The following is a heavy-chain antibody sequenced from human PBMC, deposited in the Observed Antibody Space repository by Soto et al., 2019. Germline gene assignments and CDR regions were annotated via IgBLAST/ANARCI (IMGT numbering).Heavy chain of an antibody. V-gene: IGHV4-34*01. CDR1: GGSFSGYY. Sequence: SETLSLTCAVYGGSFSGYYWSWIRQPPGKGLEWIGEINHSGSTNYNPSLKSRVTISVDTSKNQFSLKLSSVTAADTAVYYCASMGYHYGSGSYPLDYWGQGTLVTVSS. J-gene: IGHJ4*02. D-gene: IGHD3-10*01. CDR3: ASMGYHYGSGSYPLDY. CDR2: INHSGST.